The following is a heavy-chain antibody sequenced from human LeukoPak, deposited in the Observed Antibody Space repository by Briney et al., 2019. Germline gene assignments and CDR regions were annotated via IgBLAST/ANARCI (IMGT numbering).Heavy chain of an antibody. CDR2: IRSKANSYAT. Sequence: PGGSLRLSCTASGFTFGDYAMIWVRQAPGKGLEWVGRIRSKANSYATAYAASVKGRFTISRDDSKNTAYLQMNSLKTEDTAVYFCSSGGYCTSTSCYGENWGQGTLVTVSS. D-gene: IGHD2-2*01. J-gene: IGHJ4*02. CDR1: GFTFGDYA. V-gene: IGHV3-73*01. CDR3: SSGGYCTSTSCYGEN.